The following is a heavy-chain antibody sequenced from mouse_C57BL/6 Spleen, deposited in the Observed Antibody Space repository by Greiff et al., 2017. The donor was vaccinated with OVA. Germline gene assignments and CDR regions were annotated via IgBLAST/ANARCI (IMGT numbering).Heavy chain of an antibody. CDR3: ARDLELEDMDY. J-gene: IGHJ4*01. V-gene: IGHV3-6*01. CDR1: GYSITSGYY. D-gene: IGHD1-3*01. Sequence: DVKLQESGPGLVKPSQSLSLTCSVTGYSITSGYYWNWIRQFPGNKLEWMGYISYDGSNNYNPSLKNRISITRDTSKNQFFLKLNSVTTEDTATYYCARDLELEDMDYWGQGTSVTVSS. CDR2: ISYDGSN.